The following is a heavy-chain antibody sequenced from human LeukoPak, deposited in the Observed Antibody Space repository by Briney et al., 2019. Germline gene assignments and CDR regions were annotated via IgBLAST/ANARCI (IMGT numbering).Heavy chain of an antibody. CDR2: ISSSSSYI. CDR1: GFIFSSYS. J-gene: IGHJ4*02. CDR3: ATSRGSGSPEDY. Sequence: PGGSLRPSCAASGFIFSSYSMNWVRQAPGKGLEWVSSISSSSSYIYYADSVKGRFTISRDNAKNSLYLQMNSLRAEDTAVYYCATSRGSGSPEDYWGQGTLVTVSS. D-gene: IGHD3-10*01. V-gene: IGHV3-21*01.